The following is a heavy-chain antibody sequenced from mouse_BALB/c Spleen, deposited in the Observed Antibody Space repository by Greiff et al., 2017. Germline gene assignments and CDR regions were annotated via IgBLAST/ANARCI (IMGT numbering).Heavy chain of an antibody. Sequence: EVKLVESGGGLVQPKGSLKLSCAASGFTFNTYAMHWVCQAPGKGLEWVARIRSKSNNYATYYADSVKDRFTISRDDSQSMLYLQMNNLKTEDTAMYYCVREGYRYEGFAYWGQGTLVTVSA. CDR1: GFTFNTYA. J-gene: IGHJ3*01. CDR2: IRSKSNNYAT. D-gene: IGHD2-14*01. V-gene: IGHV10-3*03. CDR3: VREGYRYEGFAY.